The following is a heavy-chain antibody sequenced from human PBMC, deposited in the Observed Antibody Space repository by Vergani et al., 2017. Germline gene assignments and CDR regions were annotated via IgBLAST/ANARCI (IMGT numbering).Heavy chain of an antibody. CDR3: ARESGDYGYFDY. V-gene: IGHV3-33*01. J-gene: IGHJ4*02. D-gene: IGHD2-21*02. CDR2: IWYDGSNK. Sequence: QVQLVESGGGVVQPGRSLRLSCAASGFTFSIYGMHWVRQAPGKGLEWVAVIWYDGSNKYYADSVKGRFTISRDNSKNTLYLQMNSLRAEDTAVYYCARESGDYGYFDYWGQGTLVTVSS. CDR1: GFTFSIYG.